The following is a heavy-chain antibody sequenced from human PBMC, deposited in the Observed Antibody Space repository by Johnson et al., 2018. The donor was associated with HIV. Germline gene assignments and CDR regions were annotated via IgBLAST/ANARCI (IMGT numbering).Heavy chain of an antibody. CDR2: ISSSGSTI. D-gene: IGHD3-22*01. V-gene: IGHV3-11*04. Sequence: QVQLVESGGGLVKPGGSLRLSCAASGFTFSDYYMSWIRQAPGKGLEWVSYISSSGSTIYYADSVKGRFTISRDNAKNSLYLQMNSLRAEDTAVFYCARDHIRGYDSPNDAFDIWGQGTMVTVSS. CDR1: GFTFSDYY. CDR3: ARDHIRGYDSPNDAFDI. J-gene: IGHJ3*02.